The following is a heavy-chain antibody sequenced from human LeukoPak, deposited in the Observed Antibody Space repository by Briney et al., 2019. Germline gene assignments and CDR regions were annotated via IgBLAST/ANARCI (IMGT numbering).Heavy chain of an antibody. D-gene: IGHD1-1*01. CDR2: IQQDGNEK. J-gene: IGHJ4*02. V-gene: IGHV3-7*01. CDR1: GFLFSNYW. CDR3: ARRAVAGNADY. Sequence: GGSLRLSCTASGFLFSNYWMRWVRQAPGKGLEWVAYIQQDGNEKYYVDSVKGRFTISRDNSENTVSLHMNSLRSEDTSVYYGARRAVAGNADYWGQGTLVTVSS.